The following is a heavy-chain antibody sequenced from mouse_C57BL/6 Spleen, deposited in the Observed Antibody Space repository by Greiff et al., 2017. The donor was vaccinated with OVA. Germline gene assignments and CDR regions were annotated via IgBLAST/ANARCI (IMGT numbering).Heavy chain of an antibody. CDR1: GYAFSSSW. D-gene: IGHD2-1*01. CDR3: ARGGDYYGNYGFAY. V-gene: IGHV1-82*01. J-gene: IGHJ3*01. CDR2: IYPGGGDT. Sequence: VQLQQSGPELVKPGASVKISCKASGYAFSSSWMNWVKQRPGKGLEWIGRIYPGGGDTNYNGKFKGKATLTADKSSSTAYMPLSSLTSEDSAIYFCARGGDYYGNYGFAYWGQGTLVTVSA.